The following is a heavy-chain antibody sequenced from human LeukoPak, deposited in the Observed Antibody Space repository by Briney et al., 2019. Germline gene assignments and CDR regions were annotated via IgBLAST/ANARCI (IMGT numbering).Heavy chain of an antibody. Sequence: PSETLSLTCAVSGGSITSGTSYWTWIRQPGGKGLYWIGHIYTSGPTIYNPSLKSRVTISLDTSKNHFSLKLDSVTAADTAVYYCAREFSYWGQGSLVAVSP. J-gene: IGHJ4*02. CDR1: GGSITSGTSY. CDR2: IYTSGPT. V-gene: IGHV4-61*09. CDR3: AREFSY.